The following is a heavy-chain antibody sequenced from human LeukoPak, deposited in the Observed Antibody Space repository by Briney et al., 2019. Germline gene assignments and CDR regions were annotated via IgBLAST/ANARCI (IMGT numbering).Heavy chain of an antibody. D-gene: IGHD2-2*01. J-gene: IGHJ6*02. V-gene: IGHV1-24*01. CDR2: FDPEDGET. CDR3: ATDPGELVPAAKGPRGDYCYGMDV. CDR1: GYTLTELS. Sequence: ASVKVSRKVSGYTLTELSMHWVRQAPAKGLEGMGGFDPEDGETIYAQKFQGRVTMTEDTSTATAYMELNSLRSDDTAVYYCATDPGELVPAAKGPRGDYCYGMDVWGQGTTVTVSS.